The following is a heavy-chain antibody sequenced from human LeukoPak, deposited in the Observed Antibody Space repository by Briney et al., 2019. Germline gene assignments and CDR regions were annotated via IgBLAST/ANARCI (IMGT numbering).Heavy chain of an antibody. CDR1: GFRFSDHY. Sequence: GGSLRLSCAASGFRFSDHYMDWVRQAPGKGLEWLGRIRDRANSYTTEYAASVKGRFTISRDDSKNSLYLQMNSLKTEDTAVYYCARDILFAAAACDYWGQGTLVTVSS. CDR2: IRDRANSYTT. CDR3: ARDILFAAAACDY. D-gene: IGHD6-13*01. V-gene: IGHV3-72*01. J-gene: IGHJ4*02.